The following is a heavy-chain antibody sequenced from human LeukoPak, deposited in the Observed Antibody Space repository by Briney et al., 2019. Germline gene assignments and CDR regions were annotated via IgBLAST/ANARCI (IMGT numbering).Heavy chain of an antibody. CDR2: ISGSGGRT. CDR1: GFTFSSYA. CDR3: AKDRIMITFGGVIVIPYYFDY. V-gene: IGHV3-23*01. Sequence: GGSLRLSCAASGFTFSSYAMSWVRQAPGKGLEWVSAISGSGGRTYYADSVKGRFTISRDNSKNTLYLQMNSLRAEDTAVYYCAKDRIMITFGGVIVIPYYFDYWGQGTLVTVSS. D-gene: IGHD3-16*02. J-gene: IGHJ4*02.